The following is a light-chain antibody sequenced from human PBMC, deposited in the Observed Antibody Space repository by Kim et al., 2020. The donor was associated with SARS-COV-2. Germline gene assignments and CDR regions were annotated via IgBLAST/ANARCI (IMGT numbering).Light chain of an antibody. J-gene: IGKJ2*02. CDR1: QSVLSD. CDR2: AAS. CDR3: LQYYNRPPCT. V-gene: IGKV3-15*01. Sequence: EIVMTQSPATLSVSPGERATLSCRASQSVLSDLAWYQQKPGQAPRLLIYAASTRATGVPARFSGSGSGTEFTLTISSLQSEDFAVYFCLQYYNRPPCTFGQETNL.